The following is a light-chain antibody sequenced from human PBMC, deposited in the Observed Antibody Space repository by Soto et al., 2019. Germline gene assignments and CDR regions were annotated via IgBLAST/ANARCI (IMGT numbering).Light chain of an antibody. CDR2: GSN. Sequence: QPVLTQPPSVSGAPGQTVKISCTGSSSNIGAGYDVHWYQQLPGTAPKLIIYGSNSRPSGVPDRFSGSKSGTSASLAITGLQAEDEADYYCQSYDSRLRTVVFGGGTKLTVL. J-gene: IGLJ2*01. CDR3: QSYDSRLRTVV. CDR1: SSNIGAGYD. V-gene: IGLV1-40*01.